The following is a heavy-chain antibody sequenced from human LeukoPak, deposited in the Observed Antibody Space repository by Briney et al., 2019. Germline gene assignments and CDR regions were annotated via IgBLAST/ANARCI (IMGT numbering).Heavy chain of an antibody. V-gene: IGHV1-2*02. CDR3: ARDSRKRGYSYGYCYFDY. D-gene: IGHD5-18*01. J-gene: IGHJ4*02. CDR2: INPNSGGT. CDR1: GYTSTGNH. Sequence: GASVKVSCKASGYTSTGNHMHWVRQAPGQGLEWMGWINPNSGGTNYAQKLQGRVTMTTDTSTSTAYMELRSLRSDDTAVYYCARDSRKRGYSYGYCYFDYWGQGTLVTVSS.